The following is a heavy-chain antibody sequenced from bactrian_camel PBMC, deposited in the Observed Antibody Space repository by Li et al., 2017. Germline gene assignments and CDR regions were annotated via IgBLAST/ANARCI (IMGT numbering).Heavy chain of an antibody. J-gene: IGHJ4*01. CDR1: TYIVNSKC. Sequence: QLVESGGGSVQVGGSRRLSCAASTYIVNSKCLGWFRQAPGKERETVARIYTGSGNTYYADSVKGRFTISQDNAKNMVYLQVNSLKAEDTAMYYCAAGWSFGVGTLLRRHVNYWGQGTQVTVS. CDR3: AAGWSFGVGTLLRRHVNY. D-gene: IGHD3*01. V-gene: IGHV3S54*01. CDR2: IYTGSGNT.